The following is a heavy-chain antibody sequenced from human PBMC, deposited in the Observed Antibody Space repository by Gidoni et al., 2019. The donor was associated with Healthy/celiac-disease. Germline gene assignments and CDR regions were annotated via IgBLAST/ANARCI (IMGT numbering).Heavy chain of an antibody. CDR3: AHTAEYSSSRYYYYYGMDV. CDR2: IYWADDK. D-gene: IGHD6-13*01. Sequence: QITFKESVPPLVNPTQTPTLTCPFSGFSPSIRGVGVGWSRQPPGKALEWLALIYWADDKRYSPSLKSRLTITKDTSKNQVVLTMTNMDPVDTATYYCAHTAEYSSSRYYYYYGMDVWGQGTTVTVSS. J-gene: IGHJ6*02. CDR1: GFSPSIRGVG. V-gene: IGHV2-5*02.